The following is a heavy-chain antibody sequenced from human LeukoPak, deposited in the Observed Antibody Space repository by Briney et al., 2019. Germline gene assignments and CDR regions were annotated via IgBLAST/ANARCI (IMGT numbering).Heavy chain of an antibody. CDR3: ARVRSDSHYDFWSGYYYMDV. D-gene: IGHD3-3*01. CDR2: ISSGSSYI. J-gene: IGHJ6*03. V-gene: IGHV3-21*01. Sequence: GGSLRLSCAASGFTFSSYSMNWVRQAPGKGLERVSSISSGSSYIYYADSVKGRFTISRDNAKNSLYLQMNSLRAEDTAVYYCARVRSDSHYDFWSGYYYMDVWGKGTTVTVSS. CDR1: GFTFSSYS.